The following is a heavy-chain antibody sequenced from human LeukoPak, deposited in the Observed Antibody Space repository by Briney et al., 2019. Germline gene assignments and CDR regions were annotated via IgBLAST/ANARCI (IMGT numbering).Heavy chain of an antibody. V-gene: IGHV3-48*04. CDR3: XXXXPYYSDSGSFDPFHY. CDR2: ISSSSSTI. D-gene: IGHD3-10*01. J-gene: IGHJ4*02. CDR1: GFTFSSYA. Sequence: GRSLRLSCAASGFTFSSYAMHWVRQAPGKGLEWVSYISSSSSTIYYADSVKGRFTLSRDNAKNSLYLQMNTLRAEDTAVYYXXXXXPYYSDSGSFDPFHYWGQGTLVTVSS.